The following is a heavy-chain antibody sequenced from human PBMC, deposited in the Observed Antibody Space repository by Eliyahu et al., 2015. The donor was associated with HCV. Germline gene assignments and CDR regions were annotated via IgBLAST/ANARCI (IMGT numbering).Heavy chain of an antibody. CDR2: IYPGDSXT. CDR3: ARQGDIVATTREGY. D-gene: IGHD5-12*01. J-gene: IGHJ4*02. Sequence: EVQLMQSGAEVKKPGESLKISXKGSGYSXTSXWIGXVRXMPGKGLEWMGIIYPGDSXTRYSPSFQGQVTXXADKSISTAYLQWSSLKASDTAMYYCARQGDIVATTREGYWGQGTLVTVSS. V-gene: IGHV5-51*01. CDR1: GYSXTSXW.